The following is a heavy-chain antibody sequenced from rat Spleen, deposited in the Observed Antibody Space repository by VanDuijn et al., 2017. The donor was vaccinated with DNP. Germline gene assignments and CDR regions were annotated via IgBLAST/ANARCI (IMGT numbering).Heavy chain of an antibody. Sequence: EVQLVESGGGLVQPGRSLKLSCVASGFTFSSYWMYWIRQAPGKGLEWVASINTDGSTTYYPDSVKGRFTVSRDNSRSILYLQMDSLRSEDTATYYCARVNNNLYYGLDAWGQGTSVTVSS. CDR2: INTDGSTT. V-gene: IGHV5-58*01. CDR1: GFTFSSYW. D-gene: IGHD1-10*01. CDR3: ARVNNNLYYGLDA. J-gene: IGHJ4*01.